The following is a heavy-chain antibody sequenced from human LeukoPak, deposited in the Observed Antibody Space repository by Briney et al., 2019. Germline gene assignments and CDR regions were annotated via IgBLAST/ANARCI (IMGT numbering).Heavy chain of an antibody. CDR2: MFYTGSG. Sequence: SETLSLTCTVSGGSMSNYYWNWIRQPPGKGLEWIGYMFYTGSGKYNPSLKSRVTISVDTSKRQISLKLTSVTAADTAVYYCATNLPGYSYGYWVAWGQGTLVTVSS. V-gene: IGHV4-59*01. J-gene: IGHJ5*02. CDR1: GGSMSNYY. D-gene: IGHD5-18*01. CDR3: ATNLPGYSYGYWVA.